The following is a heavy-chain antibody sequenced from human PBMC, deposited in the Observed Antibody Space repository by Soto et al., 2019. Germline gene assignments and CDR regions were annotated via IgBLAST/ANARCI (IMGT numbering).Heavy chain of an antibody. D-gene: IGHD3-10*01. Sequence: QLQLQESGPGLVKPSETLSLTCAVTGASITRGGFHWGWIRQSPGQGLEWIGSLYSGSTYYNPSLKSRVTISADKSKNDFSLRLTSVTAADTAVYYCARRGSGHTFDYWGQGTLVTVSS. J-gene: IGHJ4*02. V-gene: IGHV4-39*02. CDR1: GASITRGGFH. CDR3: ARRGSGHTFDY. CDR2: LYSGST.